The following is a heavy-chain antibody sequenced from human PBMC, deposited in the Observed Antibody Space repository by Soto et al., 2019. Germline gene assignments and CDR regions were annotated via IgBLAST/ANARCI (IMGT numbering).Heavy chain of an antibody. Sequence: GGSLRLSCAASGFTVSSKYMSWVRQAPGKGLEWVPLINRGGSISYADSVKGRFTISRDNSENTLYLQMSTLGAEDTAVYYCTSDDVHCSGGTCHAIPMDVWGKGTTVTVSS. D-gene: IGHD2-15*01. J-gene: IGHJ6*03. CDR3: TSDDVHCSGGTCHAIPMDV. CDR1: GFTVSSKY. CDR2: INRGGSI. V-gene: IGHV3-66*01.